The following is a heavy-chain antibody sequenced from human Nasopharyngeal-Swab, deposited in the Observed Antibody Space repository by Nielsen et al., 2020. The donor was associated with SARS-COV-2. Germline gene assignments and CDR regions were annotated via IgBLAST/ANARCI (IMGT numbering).Heavy chain of an antibody. D-gene: IGHD5-12*01. CDR1: GFTFSSYI. CDR2: ISSSSSTI. J-gene: IGHJ4*02. Sequence: GESLKISCAASGFTFSSYIMNLVRQAPGKGLEWVSYISSSSSTIYYADSVKGRFTISRDTAKNSLYLQMNSLRAEDTAVYYCARRYSGYEDYFDYWGQGTLVTVSS. CDR3: ARRYSGYEDYFDY. V-gene: IGHV3-48*04.